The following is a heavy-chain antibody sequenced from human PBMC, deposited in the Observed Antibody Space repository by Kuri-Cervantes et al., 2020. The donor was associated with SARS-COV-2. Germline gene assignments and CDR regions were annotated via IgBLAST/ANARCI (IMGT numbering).Heavy chain of an antibody. D-gene: IGHD3-22*01. CDR2: IKCDGSEK. V-gene: IGHV3-52*01. CDR3: AMKSTRNNYYDSSGSFDY. CDR1: GFTFSRYW. Sequence: GESLKISCAASGFTFSRYWMHWVCQAPEKGLEWVADIKCDGSEKYYVDSVKGRFTISRDNAKNSLYLQMNSLRAEDTAVYYCAMKSTRNNYYDSSGSFDYWGQGTLVTVSS. J-gene: IGHJ4*02.